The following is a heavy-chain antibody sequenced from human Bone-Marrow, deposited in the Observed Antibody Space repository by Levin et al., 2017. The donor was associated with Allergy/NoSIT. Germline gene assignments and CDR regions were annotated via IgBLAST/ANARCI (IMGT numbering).Heavy chain of an antibody. Sequence: SQTLSLTCAVYGGSLSGYYWSWIRQPPGKGLEWIGEINHSGSTNYNPSLKSRVTMSLDTSNNQFSLKLNSVTAADMAVYYCAREVTVTTVVTSPFDYWGQGTLVTVS. CDR2: INHSGST. J-gene: IGHJ4*02. CDR1: GGSLSGYY. V-gene: IGHV4-34*01. D-gene: IGHD4-23*01. CDR3: AREVTVTTVVTSPFDY.